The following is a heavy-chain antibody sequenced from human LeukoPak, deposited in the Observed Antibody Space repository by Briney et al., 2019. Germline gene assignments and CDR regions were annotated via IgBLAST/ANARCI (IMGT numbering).Heavy chain of an antibody. V-gene: IGHV3-30*02. Sequence: PGRSLRLSCAASGFTFSSYGMHWVRQAPGKGLEWVAFIRYDGSNKYYADSVKGRFTISRDNSKNTLYLQMNSLRAEDTAVYYCEKDQYSSSWVFDYWGQGTLVTVSS. J-gene: IGHJ4*02. CDR2: IRYDGSNK. CDR3: EKDQYSSSWVFDY. CDR1: GFTFSSYG. D-gene: IGHD6-13*01.